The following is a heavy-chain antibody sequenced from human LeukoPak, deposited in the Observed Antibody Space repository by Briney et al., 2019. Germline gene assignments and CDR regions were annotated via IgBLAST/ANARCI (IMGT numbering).Heavy chain of an antibody. CDR3: AREIIVGATWGAFDI. J-gene: IGHJ3*02. V-gene: IGHV1-2*02. Sequence: ASVKVSCKASGYTFTRYYMHWVRQAPGQGLEWMGWINPNSGGTNYAQKFQGRVTMTRDTSISTAYMELSRLRPDGTAVYYCAREIIVGATWGAFDIWGQGTMVTVSS. D-gene: IGHD1-26*01. CDR2: INPNSGGT. CDR1: GYTFTRYY.